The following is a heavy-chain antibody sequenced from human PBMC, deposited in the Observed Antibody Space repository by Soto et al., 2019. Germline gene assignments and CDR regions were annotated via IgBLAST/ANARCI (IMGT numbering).Heavy chain of an antibody. V-gene: IGHV1-2*02. CDR1: GYPVTAYY. J-gene: IGHJ3*02. D-gene: IGHD3-3*01. CDR2: INPATGAA. CDR3: ARGGGVGVAGSAAFDM. Sequence: QLHLVQSGAVVKKPGASVTVSCSASGYPVTAYYMHWVRQAPGRGLEWMGGINPATGAAKYTQTFPGRVTLTRDHSTSNVFMELSGLTSGDTAGFYWARGGGVGVAGSAAFDMWGQGTLVTVSS.